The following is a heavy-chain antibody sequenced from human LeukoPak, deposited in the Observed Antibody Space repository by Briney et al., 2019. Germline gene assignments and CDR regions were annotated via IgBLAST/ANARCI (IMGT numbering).Heavy chain of an antibody. J-gene: IGHJ4*02. CDR1: GFTVSSNS. D-gene: IGHD1-1*01. Sequence: GGSLRLSCTVSGFTVSSNSMSWVRQAPGKGLEWVSAISGSGGSTYYADSVKGRFTISRDNSKNTLYLQMNSLRAEDTAVYYCAKDLEPFYFDYWGQGTLVTVSS. CDR2: ISGSGGST. CDR3: AKDLEPFYFDY. V-gene: IGHV3-23*01.